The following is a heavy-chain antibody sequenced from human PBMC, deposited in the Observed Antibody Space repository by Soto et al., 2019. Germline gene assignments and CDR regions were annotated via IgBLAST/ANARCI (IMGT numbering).Heavy chain of an antibody. Sequence: SETLSLTCTVSGGSISSSSYYWGWIRQPPGKGLEWIGSIYYSGSTYYNPSLKSRVTISVDTSKNQFSLKLSSVTAADTAVYYCARLIVVVPAAVPFYYMDVWGKGTTVTVSS. V-gene: IGHV4-39*01. J-gene: IGHJ6*03. CDR3: ARLIVVVPAAVPFYYMDV. CDR2: IYYSGST. D-gene: IGHD2-2*01. CDR1: GGSISSSSYY.